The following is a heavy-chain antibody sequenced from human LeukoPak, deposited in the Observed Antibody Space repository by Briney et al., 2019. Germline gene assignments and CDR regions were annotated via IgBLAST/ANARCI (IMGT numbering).Heavy chain of an antibody. CDR1: GDPVSSRSYY. D-gene: IGHD5-18*01. CDR2: IYYSGST. CDR3: ARVGYSYANVPF. Sequence: SETLSLTCTVSGDPVSSRSYYWSWIRQPPGKGLEWIGYIYYSGSTNYNASLKHRVTISIDTAKNQSSLKINSVTTADMAVYYCARVGYSYANVPFWGQGTLVIVSS. J-gene: IGHJ4*02. V-gene: IGHV4-61*01.